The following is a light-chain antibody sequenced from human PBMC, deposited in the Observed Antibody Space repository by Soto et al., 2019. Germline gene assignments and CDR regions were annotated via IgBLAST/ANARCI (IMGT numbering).Light chain of an antibody. CDR1: SSDIGDYNY. Sequence: QSVLTQPPSASGSLGQSVTISCTGTSSDIGDYNYVSWYQQHAGKAPKLMIYEVSQRPSGVPDRFSGSKSGNTASLTVSGLQAEDEADYYCGSYVGSKSFVFGGGTKLPVL. J-gene: IGLJ3*02. CDR2: EVS. V-gene: IGLV2-8*01. CDR3: GSYVGSKSFV.